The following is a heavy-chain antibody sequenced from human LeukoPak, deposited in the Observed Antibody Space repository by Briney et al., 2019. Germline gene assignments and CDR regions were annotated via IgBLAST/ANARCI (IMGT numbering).Heavy chain of an antibody. V-gene: IGHV4-59*01. CDR3: ARLYSSSWYGVSDY. D-gene: IGHD6-13*01. CDR1: GGSISSYY. J-gene: IGHJ4*02. CDR2: IYYSGST. Sequence: SETLSLTCTVSGGSISSYYWSWIRQPPGKGLEWIGYIYYSGSTNYNPSLKSRVTMSVDTSKNQFSLKLSSVTAADTAVYYCARLYSSSWYGVSDYWGQGTPVTISS.